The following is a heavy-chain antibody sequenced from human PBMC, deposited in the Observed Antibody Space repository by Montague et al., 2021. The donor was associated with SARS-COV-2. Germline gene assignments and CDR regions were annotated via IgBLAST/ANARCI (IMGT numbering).Heavy chain of an antibody. J-gene: IGHJ4*02. CDR2: IFYSGST. D-gene: IGHD4-23*01. Sequence: SETLSLTCSVSGDSVNRNYWSWVRQPPGKGLEWLGYIFYSGSTYTPSNTSRVTMSLDTSKNHFSLNFISVTAADTAVYYCARASRGYGGDFDSWGQGTLVIVSS. CDR1: GDSVNRNY. V-gene: IGHV4-59*02. CDR3: ARASRGYGGDFDS.